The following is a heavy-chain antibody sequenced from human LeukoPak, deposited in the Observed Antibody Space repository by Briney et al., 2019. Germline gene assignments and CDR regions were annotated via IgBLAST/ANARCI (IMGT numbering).Heavy chain of an antibody. J-gene: IGHJ6*04. V-gene: IGHV3-30*02. CDR2: IRSDGSNE. CDR1: GFTFSSYG. Sequence: PGGSLRLSCAASGFTFSSYGMHWGRQAPGKGLEGVAFIRSDGSNEYYADSVKGRLTISRDNAKNSLYLQMNSLRAEDTAVYYCAELGITMIGGVWGKGTTVTISS. D-gene: IGHD3-10*02. CDR3: AELGITMIGGV.